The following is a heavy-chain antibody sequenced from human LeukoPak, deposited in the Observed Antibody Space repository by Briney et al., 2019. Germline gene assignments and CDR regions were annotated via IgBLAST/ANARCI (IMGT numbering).Heavy chain of an antibody. CDR2: IYYSGST. CDR3: ARKLRPYCSSTSCFYYYYGMDV. CDR1: GGSISSYY. Sequence: SETLSLTCTVSGGSISSYYWSWIRQPPGKGLEWIGYIYYSGSTNYNPSLKSRVTISVDTSKNQFSLKLSSVTAADTAVYYCARKLRPYCSSTSCFYYYYGMDVWGQGTTVTVSS. V-gene: IGHV4-59*01. D-gene: IGHD2-2*01. J-gene: IGHJ6*02.